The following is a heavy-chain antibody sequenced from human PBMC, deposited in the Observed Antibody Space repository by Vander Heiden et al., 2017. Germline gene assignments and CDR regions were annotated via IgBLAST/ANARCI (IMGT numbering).Heavy chain of an antibody. CDR3: AKDVRGELRGRDAFDI. D-gene: IGHD1-26*01. CDR1: GFTFSSYA. V-gene: IGHV3-23*01. CDR2: ISGSGGST. Sequence: EVQLLESGGGLVQPGGSLRLSCAASGFTFSSYAMSWVRQAPGKGLEWVSAISGSGGSTYYADSVKGRFTISRDNSKNTLYLQMNSLRAEDTAVYYCAKDVRGELRGRDAFDIWGQGTMVTVSS. J-gene: IGHJ3*02.